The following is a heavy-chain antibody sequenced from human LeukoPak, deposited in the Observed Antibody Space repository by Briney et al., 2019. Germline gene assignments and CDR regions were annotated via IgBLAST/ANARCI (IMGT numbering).Heavy chain of an antibody. CDR3: ARDPAGHGRYFDY. V-gene: IGHV4-4*07. CDR2: IHTSGTT. J-gene: IGHJ4*02. D-gene: IGHD1-14*01. CDR1: GGSINGYF. Sequence: NPSETLSLTCTVSGGSINGYFCTWLRQSAGAGLECIGRIHTSGTTYYNPSLKSRVSMSVDTSNNKFSLRLNSVTAADTAVYYCARDPAGHGRYFDYWGQGALVTVSS.